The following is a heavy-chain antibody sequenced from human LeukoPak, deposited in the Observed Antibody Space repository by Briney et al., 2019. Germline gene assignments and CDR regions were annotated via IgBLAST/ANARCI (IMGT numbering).Heavy chain of an antibody. CDR1: GFTFSSYG. D-gene: IGHD3-10*01. V-gene: IGHV3-30*02. Sequence: GGSLRLSCAASGFTFSSYGMHWVRQAPGKGLEWVAFIRYDGSNKYYADSVKGRFTISRDNPKNTLYLQMNSLRAEDTAVYYCAKGCSGSYYNVAEYFQHWGRGTLVTVSS. CDR2: IRYDGSNK. CDR3: AKGCSGSYYNVAEYFQH. J-gene: IGHJ1*01.